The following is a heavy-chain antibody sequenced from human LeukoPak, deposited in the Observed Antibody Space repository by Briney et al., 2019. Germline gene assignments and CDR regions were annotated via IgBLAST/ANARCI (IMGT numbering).Heavy chain of an antibody. CDR3: TKDLVVPAAIPVGYYYYYMDV. Sequence: GGSLRLSCAASGFTFSSYGMHWVRQAPGKGLEWVAFIRHDGSNKYYADSVKGRFTISRDNSKNTLYLQMNSLRAEDTAVYYCTKDLVVPAAIPVGYYYYYMDVWGKGTTVTVSS. CDR1: GFTFSSYG. CDR2: IRHDGSNK. J-gene: IGHJ6*03. D-gene: IGHD2-2*02. V-gene: IGHV3-30*02.